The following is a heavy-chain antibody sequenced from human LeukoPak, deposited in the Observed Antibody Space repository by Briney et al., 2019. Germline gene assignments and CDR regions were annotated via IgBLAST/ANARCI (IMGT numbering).Heavy chain of an antibody. J-gene: IGHJ4*02. CDR2: IYSGGST. CDR1: GFTVSSNY. D-gene: IGHD1-7*01. V-gene: IGHV3-53*01. CDR3: ATQLELLYYFDY. Sequence: GGSLRLSCAASGFTVSSNYMSWVRQAPGKGLEWVSVIYSGGSTYYADSVKGRFTISRDNSKNTLYLQMNSLRAEDTAVYYCATQLELLYYFDYWGQGTLVTVSS.